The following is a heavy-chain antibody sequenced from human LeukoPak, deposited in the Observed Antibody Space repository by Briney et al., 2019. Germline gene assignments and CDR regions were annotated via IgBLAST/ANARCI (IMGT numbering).Heavy chain of an antibody. J-gene: IGHJ4*02. CDR1: GFTLSDDY. CDR2: ISTSSSYT. CDR3: AKGGYQYYFDY. D-gene: IGHD5-12*01. V-gene: IGHV3-11*03. Sequence: GGSLRLSCAASGFTLSDDYVSWIRQAPGKGLEWVSYISTSSSYTNYADSVKGRFTISRDNAKNSLYLQMNSLRAEDTAVYYCAKGGYQYYFDYWGQGTLVTVSS.